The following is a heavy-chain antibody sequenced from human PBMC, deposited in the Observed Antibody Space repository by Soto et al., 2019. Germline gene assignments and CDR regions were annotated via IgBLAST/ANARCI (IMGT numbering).Heavy chain of an antibody. CDR1: GGSFSGYY. J-gene: IGHJ4*02. D-gene: IGHD3-10*01. Sequence: SETLSLTCAVYGGSFSGYYWSWIRQPPGKGLEWIGEINHSGSTNYNPSLKSRVTISVDTSKNQFSLKLSSVTAADTAVYYCARASGWFGEVYFAYWGQGTLVPVSS. CDR3: ARASGWFGEVYFAY. V-gene: IGHV4-34*01. CDR2: INHSGST.